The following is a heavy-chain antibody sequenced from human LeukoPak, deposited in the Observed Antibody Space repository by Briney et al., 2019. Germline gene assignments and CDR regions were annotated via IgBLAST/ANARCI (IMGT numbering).Heavy chain of an antibody. CDR3: ARDGSGSYFEGYWFDP. CDR2: ISAYNGNT. CDR1: GYTFTSYG. J-gene: IGHJ5*02. V-gene: IGHV1-18*01. D-gene: IGHD1-26*01. Sequence: GASVKVSCKASGYTFTSYGISWVRQAPGQGLEWMGWISAYNGNTNYAQKLQGRVTMTTDTSTSTAYMELRSLRSDDTAVYYCARDGSGSYFEGYWFDPWGQGTLVIVSS.